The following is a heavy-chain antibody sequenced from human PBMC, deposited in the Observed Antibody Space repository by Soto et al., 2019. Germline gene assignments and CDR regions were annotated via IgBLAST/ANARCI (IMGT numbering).Heavy chain of an antibody. V-gene: IGHV1-69*01. CDR1: GGTFSSYA. CDR3: ARDAVTGYSSSWYWFDP. CDR2: IIPIFGTA. Sequence: QVQLVQSGAEVKKPGSSVKVSCKASGGTFSSYAISWVRQAPGQGLEWMGGIIPIFGTANYAQKFQGRVTITAEESTSTAYIELSSLRSEDTAVYYCARDAVTGYSSSWYWFDPWGQGTLVTVSS. J-gene: IGHJ5*02. D-gene: IGHD6-13*01.